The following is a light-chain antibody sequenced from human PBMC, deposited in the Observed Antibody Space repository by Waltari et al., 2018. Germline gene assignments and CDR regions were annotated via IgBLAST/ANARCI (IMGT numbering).Light chain of an antibody. CDR1: SSDVGGYDY. V-gene: IGLV2-8*01. Sequence: QSALTQPPSASGSPGQSVTISCTGTSSDVGGYDYVSWYQQHPGKAPKLMIFEVNKRTSGVLDRLSGSKSGNTASLTISGLQPEDEADYYCSSYAGSNNFVVFGGGTKLTVL. CDR2: EVN. CDR3: SSYAGSNNFVV. J-gene: IGLJ2*01.